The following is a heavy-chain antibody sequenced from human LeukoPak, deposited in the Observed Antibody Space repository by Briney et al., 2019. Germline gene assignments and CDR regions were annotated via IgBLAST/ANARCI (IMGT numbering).Heavy chain of an antibody. CDR1: GFTFSNYE. Sequence: PGGSLRLSCAASGFTFSNYEMNWVRQAPGKGLEWVSYIRSSGSTIYYADSVKGRFTISSDNAKNSLYLQMNSLRAEDTAVYYCARMTPYSSSWHPGHWFDPWGQGTLVTVSS. CDR2: IRSSGSTI. CDR3: ARMTPYSSSWHPGHWFDP. J-gene: IGHJ5*02. D-gene: IGHD6-13*01. V-gene: IGHV3-48*03.